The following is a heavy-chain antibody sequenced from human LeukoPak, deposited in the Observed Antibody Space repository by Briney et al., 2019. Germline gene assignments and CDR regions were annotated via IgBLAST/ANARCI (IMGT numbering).Heavy chain of an antibody. J-gene: IGHJ4*02. D-gene: IGHD3-3*01. CDR3: ARHVALRFLEWLLPEVYFDY. CDR2: IYYSGST. Sequence: SETLSLTCTVSGGSISSSSYYWGWIRQPPGKGLEWIGSIYYSGSTYYNPSLKSRVTISVDTSKNQFSLKLSSVTVADTAVYYCARHVALRFLEWLLPEVYFDYWGQGTLVTVSS. V-gene: IGHV4-39*01. CDR1: GGSISSSSYY.